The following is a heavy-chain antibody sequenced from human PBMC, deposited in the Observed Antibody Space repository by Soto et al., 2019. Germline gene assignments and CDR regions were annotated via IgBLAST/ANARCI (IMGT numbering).Heavy chain of an antibody. CDR3: AAARPPGHGFPPYYLNY. V-gene: IGHV3-23*01. D-gene: IGHD5-12*01. CDR1: GFTFDSYA. CDR2: ISAGGGST. J-gene: IGHJ4*02. Sequence: DVQLLESGGGLVQPGGSLRLSCAAAGFTFDSYAMTWVRQAPGKGLEWVSTISAGGGSTYYADSVKGRLTISRDNSKPTVYLHLSSLRAEDTAVYFCAAARPPGHGFPPYYLNYWGLGTLVTVSS.